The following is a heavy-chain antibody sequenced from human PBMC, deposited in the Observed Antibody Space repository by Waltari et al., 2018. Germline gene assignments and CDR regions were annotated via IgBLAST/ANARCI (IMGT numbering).Heavy chain of an antibody. CDR1: GGTFSSYA. Sequence: QVQLVQSGAEVQKPGSSVKVSCKASGGTFSSYAISWVRQAPGQGLEWMGGIIPIFGTANYAQKFQGRVTITADESTSTAYMELSSLRSEDTAVYYCARQSSYYYDSSGYYRSFDPWGQGTLVTVSS. CDR3: ARQSSYYYDSSGYYRSFDP. CDR2: IIPIFGTA. D-gene: IGHD3-22*01. J-gene: IGHJ5*02. V-gene: IGHV1-69*01.